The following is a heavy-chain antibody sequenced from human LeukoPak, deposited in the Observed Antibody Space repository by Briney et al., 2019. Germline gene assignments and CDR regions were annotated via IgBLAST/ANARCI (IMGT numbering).Heavy chain of an antibody. CDR1: GGSISSYY. Sequence: SETLSLTCTVSGGSISSYYWSWIRQPAGKGLEWIGRIYTSGSTNYNPSLKSRVTMSVDTSKNQFSLKLSSVTAADTAVYYCARLNTAMDLLGMDVRGQGTTVTVSS. CDR3: ARLNTAMDLLGMDV. J-gene: IGHJ6*02. CDR2: IYTSGST. V-gene: IGHV4-4*07. D-gene: IGHD5-18*01.